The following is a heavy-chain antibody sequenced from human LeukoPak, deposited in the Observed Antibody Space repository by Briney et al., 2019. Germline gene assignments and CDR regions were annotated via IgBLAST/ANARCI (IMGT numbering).Heavy chain of an antibody. Sequence: SETLSLTCTVSGGSISSGTYYWNWIRQPAGKGLEWIGRIYTSGNTNYHPSLKSRVTISVDTSKNQFSLKLSSVTAADTAVYYCAREGLNMVRGVIPKEAWGWFDPWGQGTLVTVSS. CDR1: GGSISSGTYY. D-gene: IGHD3-10*01. V-gene: IGHV4-61*02. CDR2: IYTSGNT. CDR3: AREGLNMVRGVIPKEAWGWFDP. J-gene: IGHJ5*02.